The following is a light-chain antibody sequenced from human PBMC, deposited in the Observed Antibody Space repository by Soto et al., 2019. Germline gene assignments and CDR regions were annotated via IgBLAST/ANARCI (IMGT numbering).Light chain of an antibody. CDR1: QSVSSSY. Sequence: EIVLTQSPGTLSLSPGERATLSCRASQSVSSSYLAWYQQKPGQAPRLLIYGASSRATGIPDRFSGSGSGIDFTLTISSLGPEDLAVYYCQQNGSSLGNIFGQGTKLEIK. J-gene: IGKJ2*01. CDR2: GAS. CDR3: QQNGSSLGNI. V-gene: IGKV3-20*01.